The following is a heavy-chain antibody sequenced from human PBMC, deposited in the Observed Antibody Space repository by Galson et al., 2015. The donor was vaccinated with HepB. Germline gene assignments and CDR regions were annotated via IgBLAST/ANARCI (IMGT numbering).Heavy chain of an antibody. J-gene: IGHJ4*02. D-gene: IGHD6-19*01. Sequence: SLRLSCAASGFTFNTFTMHWVRQAPGKGLEWVTLISSDGSIDYYADSVKGRFTISRDNSKNTLYLQMISLEAKDTAVYYCARSEGYSSGLDYWGQGTLVTVSS. CDR1: GFTFNTFT. CDR2: ISSDGSID. CDR3: ARSEGYSSGLDY. V-gene: IGHV3-30*04.